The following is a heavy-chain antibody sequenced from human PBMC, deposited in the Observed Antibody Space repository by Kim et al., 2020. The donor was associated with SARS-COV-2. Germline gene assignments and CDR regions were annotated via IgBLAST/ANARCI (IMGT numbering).Heavy chain of an antibody. Sequence: SVKVSCKASGGTFSSYAISWVRQAPGQGLEWMGGIIPIFGTANYAQKFQGRVTITADESTSTAYMELSSLRSEDTAVYYCARGLRLGGGYDYWGQGTLVTVSS. CDR3: ARGLRLGGGYDY. CDR2: IIPIFGTA. J-gene: IGHJ4*02. CDR1: GGTFSSYA. V-gene: IGHV1-69*13. D-gene: IGHD2-15*01.